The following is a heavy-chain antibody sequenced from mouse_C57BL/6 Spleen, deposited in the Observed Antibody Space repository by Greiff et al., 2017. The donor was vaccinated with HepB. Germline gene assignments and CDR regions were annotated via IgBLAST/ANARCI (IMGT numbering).Heavy chain of an antibody. Sequence: EVKVEESGPGLVKPSQSLSLTCSVTGYSITSGYYWNWIRQFPGNKLEWMGYISYDGSNNYNPSLKNRISITRDTSKNQFFLKLNSVTTEDTATYYCASLYYGSLDYWGQGTTLTVSS. CDR3: ASLYYGSLDY. D-gene: IGHD1-1*01. CDR2: ISYDGSN. V-gene: IGHV3-6*01. J-gene: IGHJ2*01. CDR1: GYSITSGYY.